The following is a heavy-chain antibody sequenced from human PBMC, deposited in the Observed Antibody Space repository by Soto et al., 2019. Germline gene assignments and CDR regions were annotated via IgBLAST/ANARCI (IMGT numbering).Heavy chain of an antibody. D-gene: IGHD3-3*01. CDR3: WSDLAVVGVGVPCFGMDV. Sequence: ASAKVCSKAPRFRFAGYFMEWAHHPPGKGPEWMGIINPSGGRTSYAQKFQGKVTKTKETAPRTFYMQLSSQSSEHTAADYCWSDLAVVGVGVPCFGMDVWGHGTTVTDFS. V-gene: IGHV1-46*01. CDR2: INPSGGRT. CDR1: RFRFAGYF. J-gene: IGHJ6*02.